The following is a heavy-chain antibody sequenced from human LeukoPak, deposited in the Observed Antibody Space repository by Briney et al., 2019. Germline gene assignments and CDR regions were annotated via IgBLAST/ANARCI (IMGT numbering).Heavy chain of an antibody. CDR3: AREDQQLVRIYLDF. CDR2: TWFDGSHN. V-gene: IGHV3-33*01. D-gene: IGHD6-13*01. Sequence: PGGSLRLSCAASGFTFNIYGMHWVRQAPGKGLEWVALTWFDGSHNYYADSVKGRFTISRDNSKNTLYLQMNSLRAEDTAVYFRAREDQQLVRIYLDFWGQGTLVTVSS. J-gene: IGHJ4*02. CDR1: GFTFNIYG.